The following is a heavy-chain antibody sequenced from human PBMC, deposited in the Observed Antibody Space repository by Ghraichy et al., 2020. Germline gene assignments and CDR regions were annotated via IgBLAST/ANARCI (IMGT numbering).Heavy chain of an antibody. V-gene: IGHV3-23*01. Sequence: GGSLRLSCAASRFTFATYAMSWVRQAPGKGLEWVSGISGSGVSTYYADSVQGRFTISRDNSKNTLYLQMNSLRAADTAIYYCAKDQSGGSYFDAFDIWGQGTKVTVSS. J-gene: IGHJ3*02. CDR2: ISGSGVST. CDR1: RFTFATYA. D-gene: IGHD1-26*01. CDR3: AKDQSGGSYFDAFDI.